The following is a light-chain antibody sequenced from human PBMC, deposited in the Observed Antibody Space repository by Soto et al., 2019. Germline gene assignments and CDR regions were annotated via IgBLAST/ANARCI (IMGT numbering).Light chain of an antibody. CDR2: DAS. CDR3: QQYYSYSVT. V-gene: IGKV1-5*01. CDR1: QSISSW. Sequence: DIQMTQSPSTLSASVGDRVTITCRASQSISSWLAWYQQKPGKAPKLLIFDASRLESGVPSRFSGSGSGAEFTLTISSLQPDDFATYYCQQYYSYSVTFGGGTKV. J-gene: IGKJ4*01.